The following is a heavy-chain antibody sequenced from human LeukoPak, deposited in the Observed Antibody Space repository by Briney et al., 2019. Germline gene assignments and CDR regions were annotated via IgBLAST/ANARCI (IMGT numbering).Heavy chain of an antibody. J-gene: IGHJ4*02. D-gene: IGHD6-13*01. CDR3: ARGEAFIAADGTLYYFDY. CDR2: INHSGST. CDR1: GGSFSGYY. V-gene: IGHV4-34*01. Sequence: KPSETLSLTCAVYGGSFSGYYWRWIRQPPGKGLEWIGDINHSGSTNYNPSLKSRVTISVDTSKNQFSLKLSSVTAADTAVYYCARGEAFIAADGTLYYFDYWGQGTLVTVSS.